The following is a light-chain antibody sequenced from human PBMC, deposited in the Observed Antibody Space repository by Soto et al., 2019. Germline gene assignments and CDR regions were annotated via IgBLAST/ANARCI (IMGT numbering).Light chain of an antibody. Sequence: QSVLTQPRSVSGSPGQSVTISCSGTTSDVGGYNYVSWYQQLPGRAPKLIISDVNKRPSGVPDRFSGPKSGNTASLTISGLQAEDEADYYCCSYAGSYSIFGGGTKLTVL. CDR3: CSYAGSYSI. J-gene: IGLJ2*01. V-gene: IGLV2-11*01. CDR2: DVN. CDR1: TSDVGGYNY.